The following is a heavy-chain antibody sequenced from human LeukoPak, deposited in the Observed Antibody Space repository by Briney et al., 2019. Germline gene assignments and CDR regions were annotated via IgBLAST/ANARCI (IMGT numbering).Heavy chain of an antibody. CDR1: GGTFSSYA. D-gene: IGHD5-12*01. V-gene: IGHV1-69*05. Sequence: SVKVSCKASGGTFSSYAISWVRQDPGPGLEWMGGIIPIFGTANYAQKFQGRVTMTRSTSISTAYMELSSLRSEDTAVYYCARLRVSVATILTYYYYYMDVWGKGTTVTISS. J-gene: IGHJ6*03. CDR3: ARLRVSVATILTYYYYYMDV. CDR2: IIPIFGTA.